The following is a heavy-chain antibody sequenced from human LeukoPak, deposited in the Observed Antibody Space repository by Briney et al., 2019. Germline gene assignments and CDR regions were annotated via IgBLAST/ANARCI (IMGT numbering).Heavy chain of an antibody. Sequence: ASVKVSCKGSGYTFTSYGISWVRQAPGQGLEWMGWICAYNGNTNYAQKLQGRVTMTTDTSTSTAYMELRSLRSDDTAVYYCARLIYLYSNRRDFDYWGQGTLVTVSS. CDR1: GYTFTSYG. V-gene: IGHV1-18*01. D-gene: IGHD6-13*01. CDR3: ARLIYLYSNRRDFDY. J-gene: IGHJ4*02. CDR2: ICAYNGNT.